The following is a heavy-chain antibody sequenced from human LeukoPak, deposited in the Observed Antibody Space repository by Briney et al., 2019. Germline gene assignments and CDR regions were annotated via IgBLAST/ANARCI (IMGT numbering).Heavy chain of an antibody. Sequence: ASVKVSCKASGYTFISYDINWVRQATGQGLEWMGWMNPNSGSTGYAQKFQGRVSMTRNTSIGTAYMELSSLKSEDTAVYYCARGLYYYDSNGRTPYDYWGQGTLVTVSS. J-gene: IGHJ4*02. CDR3: ARGLYYYDSNGRTPYDY. CDR2: MNPNSGST. CDR1: GYTFISYD. V-gene: IGHV1-8*01. D-gene: IGHD3-22*01.